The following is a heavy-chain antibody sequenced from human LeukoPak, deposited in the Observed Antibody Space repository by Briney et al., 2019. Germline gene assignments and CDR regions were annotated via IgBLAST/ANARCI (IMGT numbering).Heavy chain of an antibody. CDR3: AKDSAIFGVVIIPLDY. Sequence: GGSLRLSCAASGFTFSSYAMSWVRQAPWKGLEWVSAISGSGGSTYYADSVKGRFTISRDNSKNTLYLQMNSLRAEDTAVYYCAKDSAIFGVVIIPLDYWGQGTLVTVSS. J-gene: IGHJ4*02. CDR1: GFTFSSYA. V-gene: IGHV3-23*01. CDR2: ISGSGGST. D-gene: IGHD3-3*01.